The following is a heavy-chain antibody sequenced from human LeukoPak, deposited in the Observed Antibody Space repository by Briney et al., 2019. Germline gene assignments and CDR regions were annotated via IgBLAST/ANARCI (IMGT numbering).Heavy chain of an antibody. CDR3: TSSRN. CDR1: GLAFSSYW. CDR2: INQDGSEK. J-gene: IGHJ4*02. V-gene: IGHV3-7*02. Sequence: GGSLRLSCAASGLAFSSYWMSWVRQAPGKGLEWVADINQDGSEKYYVDSVKGIFTISRDNAKNSLYLQMNSLKDEDTSVYYCTSSRNWGQGTLVTVSS.